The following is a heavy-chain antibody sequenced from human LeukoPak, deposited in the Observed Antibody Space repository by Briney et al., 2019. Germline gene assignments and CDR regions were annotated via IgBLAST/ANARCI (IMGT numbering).Heavy chain of an antibody. D-gene: IGHD3-9*01. CDR2: ISGSGGST. CDR1: GFTFSSYA. V-gene: IGHV3-23*01. J-gene: IGHJ4*02. CDR3: AKAQNVLRYFDWLTDY. Sequence: GGSLRLSCAASGFTFSSYAMSWVRQAPGKGLEWVSAISGSGGSTYYADSVRGRFTISRDNSKNTLSLQMNSLRAEDTAVYYCAKAQNVLRYFDWLTDYWGQGTLVTVSS.